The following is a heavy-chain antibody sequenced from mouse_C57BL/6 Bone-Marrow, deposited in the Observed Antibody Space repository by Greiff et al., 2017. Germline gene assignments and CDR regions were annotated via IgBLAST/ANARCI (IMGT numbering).Heavy chain of an antibody. D-gene: IGHD2-4*01. CDR1: GYAFTNYL. V-gene: IGHV1-54*01. Sequence: QVQLQQSGAELVRPGTSVKVSCKASGYAFTNYLIEWVKQRPGQGLEWIGVINPGSGGTNYNEKFKGKATLTADKSSSTAYMQLSSLTSEDSAVYFCARGGLRGGYWYFDVWGTVTTVTVAS. J-gene: IGHJ1*03. CDR2: INPGSGGT. CDR3: ARGGLRGGYWYFDV.